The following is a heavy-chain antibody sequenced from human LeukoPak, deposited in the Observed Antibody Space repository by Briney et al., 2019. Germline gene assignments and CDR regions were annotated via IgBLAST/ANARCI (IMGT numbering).Heavy chain of an antibody. CDR3: AKDKHYYGSGSYGPFDY. CDR2: ISGSGGST. J-gene: IGHJ4*02. D-gene: IGHD3-10*01. CDR1: GFTFGSYA. Sequence: GGSLRLSCAASGFTFGSYAMSWVRQAPGKGLEWVSAISGSGGSTYYADSVKGRFTISRDNSKNTLYLQMNSLRAEDTAVYYCAKDKHYYGSGSYGPFDYWGQGTLVTVSS. V-gene: IGHV3-23*01.